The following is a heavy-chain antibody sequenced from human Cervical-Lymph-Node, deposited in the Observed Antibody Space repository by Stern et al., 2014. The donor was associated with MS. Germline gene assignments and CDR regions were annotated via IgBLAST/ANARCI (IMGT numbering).Heavy chain of an antibody. D-gene: IGHD6-19*01. CDR3: AILASNKPRGWYFDN. V-gene: IGHV1-69*01. CDR2: IIPIFGTG. CDR1: GGTFSNYA. Sequence: VQLVESGAEMKKPGSSVKVSCKASGGTFSNYAIDWVRQAPGQGLEWMGGIIPIFGTGNYAQKFQGRVTISADDATSTAYMELSSLISEDTAVYYCAILASNKPRGWYFDNWAQGTLVTVSS. J-gene: IGHJ4*02.